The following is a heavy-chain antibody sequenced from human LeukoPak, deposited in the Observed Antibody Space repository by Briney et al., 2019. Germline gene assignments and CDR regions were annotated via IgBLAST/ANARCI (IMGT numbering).Heavy chain of an antibody. CDR2: ISWNSDTI. J-gene: IGHJ4*02. CDR1: GFTFDDYA. CDR3: TREYCSSARCYGFLDY. V-gene: IGHV3-9*03. Sequence: GGSLRLSCAASGFTFDDYAMHWVRQAPGKGLEWVSGISWNSDTIGYVDSVKGRFTISRDNAKNSLYLQMNGLRPEDMALYYCTREYCSSARCYGFLDYWGQGTLVTVSS. D-gene: IGHD2-2*01.